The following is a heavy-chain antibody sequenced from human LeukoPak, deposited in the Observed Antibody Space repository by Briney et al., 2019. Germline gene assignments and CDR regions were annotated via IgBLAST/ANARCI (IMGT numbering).Heavy chain of an antibody. Sequence: PGGSLRLSCAASGFTFSSYAMSWVRQAPGKGLEWVSAISGSGGSTYYADSVKGRFTISRDNSKNTLYLQMNSLRAEDTAVYYCAKDRRRITIFGVVISSYFDYWGQGTLVTVSS. CDR2: ISGSGGST. J-gene: IGHJ4*02. D-gene: IGHD3-3*01. CDR1: GFTFSSYA. CDR3: AKDRRRITIFGVVISSYFDY. V-gene: IGHV3-23*01.